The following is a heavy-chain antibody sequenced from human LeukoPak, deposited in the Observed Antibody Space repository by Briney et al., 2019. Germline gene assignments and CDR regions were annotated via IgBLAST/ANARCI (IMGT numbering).Heavy chain of an antibody. CDR3: AKDERWLTVAATSYDF. Sequence: GGSLRLSCAASGFTFSNYAMSWVRQAPGKGLKWVSSISGSDDSTHYADSVKGRFTISRDNSNNTLYLQLNSLRAEDTAVYYCAKDERWLTVAATSYDFWGQGTLVTVSS. CDR1: GFTFSNYA. J-gene: IGHJ4*02. CDR2: ISGSDDST. D-gene: IGHD6-19*01. V-gene: IGHV3-23*01.